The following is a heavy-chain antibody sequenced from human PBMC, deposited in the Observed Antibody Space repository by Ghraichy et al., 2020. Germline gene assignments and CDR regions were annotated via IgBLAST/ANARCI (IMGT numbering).Heavy chain of an antibody. V-gene: IGHV1-2*02. Sequence: ASVKVSCKASGYTFNGYYMHWVRQAPGQGLEWMGWINPKSGGTNYAQQFQGRVNMTRDTSISTAYLELSRLRSDDTAVHYCARDPGGGMEDAFDIWGQGTMVTVSS. D-gene: IGHD3-16*01. J-gene: IGHJ3*02. CDR1: GYTFNGYY. CDR2: INPKSGGT. CDR3: ARDPGGGMEDAFDI.